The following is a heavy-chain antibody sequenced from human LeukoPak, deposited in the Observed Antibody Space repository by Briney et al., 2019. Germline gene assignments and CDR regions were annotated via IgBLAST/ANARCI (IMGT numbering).Heavy chain of an antibody. CDR2: INHSGST. CDR1: GGSFSGYY. CDR3: ARGGYSYGYNY. Sequence: SETLSLTCAVYGGSFSGYYWSWIRQPPGKGLEWIGEINHSGSTNYNPSLKSRVTISVDTSKNQFSLKLSSVTAADAAVYYCARGGYSYGYNYWGQGTLVTVSS. V-gene: IGHV4-34*01. D-gene: IGHD5-18*01. J-gene: IGHJ4*02.